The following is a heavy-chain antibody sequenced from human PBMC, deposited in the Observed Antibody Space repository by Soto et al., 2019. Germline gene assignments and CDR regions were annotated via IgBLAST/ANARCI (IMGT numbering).Heavy chain of an antibody. CDR3: ARKDYYGAGIYYFDH. D-gene: IGHD3-10*01. V-gene: IGHV1-3*01. CDR1: GYTFTSYP. Sequence: QVKLVQSGADLREPGASVKVSCKASGYTFTSYPVHWVRQAPGQRLQWMGWINAANGDTGYSQKFQGRVTFTRDTSASTLYMELRSLTSEDTAVYYCARKDYYGAGIYYFDHWGQGTLVTVSS. J-gene: IGHJ4*02. CDR2: INAANGDT.